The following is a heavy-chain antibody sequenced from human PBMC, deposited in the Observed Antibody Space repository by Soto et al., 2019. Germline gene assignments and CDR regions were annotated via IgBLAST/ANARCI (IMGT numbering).Heavy chain of an antibody. CDR2: MSFDGNSK. CDR3: TIGRSMIANDDFEY. V-gene: IGHV3-30-3*01. J-gene: IGHJ4*02. D-gene: IGHD2-21*01. Sequence: QVQLVESGGGVVQPGTSLRLSCAASGFAVSSYSMHCVRQAPGKGLEWVAAMSFDGNSKYFADSVKGRFKISRDTSKNTWSLEMESLGAEDSALYHCTIGRSMIANDDFEYWGQGTQVTVPS. CDR1: GFAVSSYS.